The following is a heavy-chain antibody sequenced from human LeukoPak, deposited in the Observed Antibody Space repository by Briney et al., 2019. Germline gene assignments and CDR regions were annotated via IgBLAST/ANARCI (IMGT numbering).Heavy chain of an antibody. CDR1: GFTFSSYA. D-gene: IGHD4-17*01. CDR2: ISSSGSTI. Sequence: PGGSLRLSCAASGFTFSSYAMSWVRQAPGKGREWVPYISSSGSTIYYADSVKGRFTISRDNAKNSLYLQMNSLRAEDTAVYYCASSFSVTTPFFDYWGQGTLVTVSS. V-gene: IGHV3-48*03. J-gene: IGHJ4*02. CDR3: ASSFSVTTPFFDY.